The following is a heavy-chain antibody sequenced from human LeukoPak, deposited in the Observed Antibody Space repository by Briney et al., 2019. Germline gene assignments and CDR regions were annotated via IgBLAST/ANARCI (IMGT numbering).Heavy chain of an antibody. D-gene: IGHD3-16*01. CDR2: IKQDGSEK. V-gene: IGHV3-7*01. J-gene: IGHJ4*02. Sequence: RGSLRLSCAASGFSFSSYWMSWVRQVPGKGLERVANIKQDGSEKYYVDSVKGRFTISRDNAKNSLYLQMNSLRAEDTAVYYCVGHSDYWGQGTLVTVSS. CDR3: VGHSDY. CDR1: GFSFSSYW.